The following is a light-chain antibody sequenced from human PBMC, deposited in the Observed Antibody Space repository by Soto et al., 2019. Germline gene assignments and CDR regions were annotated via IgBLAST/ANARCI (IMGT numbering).Light chain of an antibody. J-gene: IGKJ1*01. CDR1: QSISSY. V-gene: IGKV1-39*01. Sequence: DIQMTQSPSSLSASVGDRVTVTCLASQSISSYLNWYQQKPGKAPNLLIYAASNLQSGVPSRFSGSGSGTDFTLTIASLQPEDFATYYCQQSHSTPWTFGQGTKVDI. CDR2: AAS. CDR3: QQSHSTPWT.